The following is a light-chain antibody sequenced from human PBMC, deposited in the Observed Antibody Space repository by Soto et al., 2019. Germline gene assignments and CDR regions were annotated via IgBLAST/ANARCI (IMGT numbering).Light chain of an antibody. V-gene: IGKV2-28*01. Sequence: DIVMTQSPLSLPVTPGEPASISCRSSQSLLHSNGYNYLDWYLQKPGQSPQLLIYLGSNRHSGVPNTFSGSGTGTDFTLKISRVEAEDVRVYYCMQTLQTPYTFGQGTKLEIK. J-gene: IGKJ2*01. CDR2: LGS. CDR1: QSLLHSNGYNY. CDR3: MQTLQTPYT.